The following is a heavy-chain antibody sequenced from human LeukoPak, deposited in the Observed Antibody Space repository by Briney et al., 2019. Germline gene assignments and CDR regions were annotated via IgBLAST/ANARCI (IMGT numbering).Heavy chain of an antibody. D-gene: IGHD2-15*01. CDR3: ARYSDGGSSDYFDY. Sequence: ASVKVSCKASGGTFSSYAISWVRQAPGQGLEWMGRIIPILGIANYAQKFQGRVTITADKSTSTAYMEVSSLRSEDTAVYYCARYSDGGSSDYFDYWVQGTLVTVSS. CDR1: GGTFSSYA. V-gene: IGHV1-69*04. J-gene: IGHJ4*02. CDR2: IIPILGIA.